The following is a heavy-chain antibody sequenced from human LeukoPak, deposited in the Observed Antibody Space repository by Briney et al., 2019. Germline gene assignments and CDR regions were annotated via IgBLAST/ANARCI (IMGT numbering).Heavy chain of an antibody. D-gene: IGHD3-10*02. CDR3: AELGITMIGGV. CDR2: INGRGYST. V-gene: IGHV3-23*01. CDR1: GFTFSNYA. J-gene: IGHJ6*04. Sequence: GGSLRLSCAASGFTFSNYAMNWVRQAPGKGLEWVSGINGRGYSTYYADSVKGRFTISRDNSKNTPYLQMNSLRAEDTAVYYCAELGITMIGGVWGKGTTVTISS.